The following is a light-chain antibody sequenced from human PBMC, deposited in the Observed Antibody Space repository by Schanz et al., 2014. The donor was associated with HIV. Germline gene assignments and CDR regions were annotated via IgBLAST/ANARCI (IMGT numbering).Light chain of an antibody. CDR3: QTWTPGIPNWV. J-gene: IGLJ3*02. CDR1: SGHSSYA. V-gene: IGLV4-69*01. CDR2: LNSDGSH. Sequence: QLVLTQSPSASASLGASVKLTCTLSSGHSSYAIAWHQQQPEKGPRYLMKLNSDGSHSKGDGIPDRFSGSSSGAERYLTISSLQSEDEADYYCQTWTPGIPNWVFGAGTKLTVL.